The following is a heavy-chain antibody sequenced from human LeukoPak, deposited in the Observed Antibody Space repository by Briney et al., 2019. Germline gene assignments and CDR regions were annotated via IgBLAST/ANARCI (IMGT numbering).Heavy chain of an antibody. D-gene: IGHD3-10*01. CDR3: ARDSYYYGSGSNESYYYYYGMDV. CDR1: GYTFTSYY. J-gene: IGHJ6*02. Sequence: GASVKVSCKASGYTFTSYYMHWVRQAPGQGLEWMGIMNPSGGSTTNAQKFQGRVTITADESTSTAYMELSSLRSEDTAVYYCARDSYYYGSGSNESYYYYYGMDVWGQGTTVTVSS. CDR2: MNPSGGST. V-gene: IGHV1-46*01.